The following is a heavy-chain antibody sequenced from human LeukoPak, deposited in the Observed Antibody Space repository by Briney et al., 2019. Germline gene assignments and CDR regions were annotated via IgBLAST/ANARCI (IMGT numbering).Heavy chain of an antibody. Sequence: PGGSLRLSCAASGFTFSSYAMSWVRQAPGKGLEWVSAISGSGGSTYYADSVKGRFTISRDNAKNSLYLQMNSLRAEDTAVYYCASLASGYDYYFDYWGQGTLVTVSS. D-gene: IGHD5-12*01. J-gene: IGHJ4*02. CDR1: GFTFSSYA. CDR2: ISGSGGST. V-gene: IGHV3-23*01. CDR3: ASLASGYDYYFDY.